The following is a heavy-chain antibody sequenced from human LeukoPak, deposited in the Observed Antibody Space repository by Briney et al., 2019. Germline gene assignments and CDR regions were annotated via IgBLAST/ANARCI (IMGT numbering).Heavy chain of an antibody. CDR1: GYTFTGYY. CDR3: ARVVVRDANNYKDY. J-gene: IGHJ4*02. CDR2: INPNSGDT. V-gene: IGHV1-2*02. Sequence: GASVKVSCKTSGYTFTGYYMHWVRQAPGQGLEWMGWINPNSGDTNYAQKFQGRVTMTRDTSISTAYLDLSRLRSDDTAVYYCARVVVRDANNYKDYWGQGTLVTVSS. D-gene: IGHD5-24*01.